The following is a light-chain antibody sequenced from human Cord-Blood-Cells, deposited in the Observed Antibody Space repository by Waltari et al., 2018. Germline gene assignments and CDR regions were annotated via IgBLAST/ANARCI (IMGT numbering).Light chain of an antibody. CDR3: QQLNSYPLT. V-gene: IGKV1-9*01. Sequence: DIQLTQSPSFLSASVGDRVTITCRASQGISSYLAWYQQKPGKAPKLLIYAASTLQSGVPARFSGDGSWTEFTLTISSLQPEDFATYYCQQLNSYPLTFGGGTKVEIK. CDR1: QGISSY. CDR2: AAS. J-gene: IGKJ4*01.